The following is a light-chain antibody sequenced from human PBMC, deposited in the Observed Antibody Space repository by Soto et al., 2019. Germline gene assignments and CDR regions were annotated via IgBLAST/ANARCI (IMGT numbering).Light chain of an antibody. V-gene: IGKV3-20*01. CDR2: AAS. CDR3: QHYGSSPWT. Sequence: EIVLTQSPGTLSLSPGERATLSCRASQSVSSSYIAWYQQTPGQAPRFLIYAASVRATGIPDRFGGSGSGTDFTLTISRLEPEDFAVYYCQHYGSSPWTVGQGTKVDSK. CDR1: QSVSSSY. J-gene: IGKJ1*01.